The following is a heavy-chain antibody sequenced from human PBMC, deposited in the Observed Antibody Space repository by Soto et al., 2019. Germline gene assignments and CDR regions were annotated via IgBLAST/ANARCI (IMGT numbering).Heavy chain of an antibody. D-gene: IGHD6-13*01. Sequence: EVQLVESGGGLVQPGGSLRLSCAASGFTFRDYWMHWVRQTPGKGLVWVSRIDGQGGTTNYAGSVKGRLTISRDNAKNTVELQMNSLRPEDTAVYYCARGSWHKVYMDVLGKGTTVTVSS. V-gene: IGHV3-74*01. CDR2: IDGQGGTT. CDR3: ARGSWHKVYMDV. CDR1: GFTFRDYW. J-gene: IGHJ6*03.